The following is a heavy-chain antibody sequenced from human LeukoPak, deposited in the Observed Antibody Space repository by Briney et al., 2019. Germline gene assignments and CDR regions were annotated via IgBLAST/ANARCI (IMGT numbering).Heavy chain of an antibody. CDR3: AREDFGVDY. J-gene: IGHJ4*02. CDR2: INRDGSDT. V-gene: IGHV3-74*01. Sequence: GGSLRLSCAASGFTFNSYYMNWVRQAPGKGLVWVSRINRDGSDTIYADSVKGRFTISRDNAKNTLFLQMNSLRAEDTAVYYCAREDFGVDYWGQGTLATVSS. D-gene: IGHD3-16*01. CDR1: GFTFNSYY.